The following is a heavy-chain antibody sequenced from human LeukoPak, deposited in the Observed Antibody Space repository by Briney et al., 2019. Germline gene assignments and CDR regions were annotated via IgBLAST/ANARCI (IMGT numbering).Heavy chain of an antibody. CDR3: AKDRTGYSYGYFLSP. D-gene: IGHD5-18*01. V-gene: IGHV3-23*01. CDR1: GFTFSCYA. J-gene: IGHJ5*02. Sequence: GGSLRLSCAASGFTFSCYAMNWVRQAPGKGLEWVSTVTDSVSGGSTYYADSVKGRFTISRDNSKNTLYLQMSSLRAEDTAVYFCAKDRTGYSYGYFLSPWGQGTLVTVSS. CDR2: VTDSVSGGST.